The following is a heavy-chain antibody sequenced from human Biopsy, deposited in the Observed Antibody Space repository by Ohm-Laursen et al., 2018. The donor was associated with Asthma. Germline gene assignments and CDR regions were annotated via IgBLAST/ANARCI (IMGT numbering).Heavy chain of an antibody. CDR2: ISFDGRYE. V-gene: IGHV3-30*03. D-gene: IGHD2-15*01. J-gene: IGHJ6*02. Sequence: SLRLSCTASGFSFGSFGMHWVRQVPSKGPEWVALISFDGRYEYYADSVKGRFTISRDNSKNTLDLQMNSLSAEDSAVYYCARVDGVVEPATRMGGMDVWGQGTTVTVSS. CDR1: GFSFGSFG. CDR3: ARVDGVVEPATRMGGMDV.